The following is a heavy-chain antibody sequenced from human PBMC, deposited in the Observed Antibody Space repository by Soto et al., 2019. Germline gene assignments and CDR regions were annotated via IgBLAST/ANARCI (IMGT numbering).Heavy chain of an antibody. V-gene: IGHV1-2*02. CDR1: GYPFTAFY. CDR3: TRGEMFTENFGYKWVDP. D-gene: IGHD3-10*02. CDR2: INPNAGT. J-gene: IGHJ5*02. Sequence: GASVKLSCKGAGYPFTAFYIHWVRQAPGQRPAWMGWINPNAGTKYGTKFHCRVTITRDTSISTAYMELSTLRSDDTAMYYCTRGEMFTENFGYKWVDPGRQGTLVTSPQ.